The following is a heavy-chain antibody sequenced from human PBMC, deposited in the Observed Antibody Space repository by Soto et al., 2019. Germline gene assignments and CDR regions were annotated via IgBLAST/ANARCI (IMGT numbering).Heavy chain of an antibody. J-gene: IGHJ4*02. Sequence: QVHLVESGGGVAQPGGSLRLSCEASEFIFSSYAMHWIRQAPGKGLEWLAVISLDGNIIQYADSVKGRFIISRDNSKNTLYLQMNSLRGDDTAVYYCARTFDTITYYFDYWGQGTLVTVSS. V-gene: IGHV3-30-3*01. CDR3: ARTFDTITYYFDY. CDR2: ISLDGNII. CDR1: EFIFSSYA. D-gene: IGHD3-9*01.